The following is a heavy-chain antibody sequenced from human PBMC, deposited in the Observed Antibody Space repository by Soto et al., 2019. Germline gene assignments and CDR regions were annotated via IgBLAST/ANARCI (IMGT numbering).Heavy chain of an antibody. CDR1: GFTVSSNY. J-gene: IGHJ6*02. D-gene: IGHD3-10*01. CDR3: VRDPSYDDGSGSYSHYYVMDV. CDR2: IYSGGST. Sequence: GGSLRLSCAAYGFTVSSNYMSWVRQAPGKGLEWVSVIYSGGSTYYADSVKGRFTISRDNSKNTLYLQMNSLRAEDTAVYYCVRDPSYDDGSGSYSHYYVMDVWGQGTTVTVSS. V-gene: IGHV3-66*01.